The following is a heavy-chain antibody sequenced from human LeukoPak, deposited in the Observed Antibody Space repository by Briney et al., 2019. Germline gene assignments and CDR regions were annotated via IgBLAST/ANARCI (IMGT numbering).Heavy chain of an antibody. CDR2: MNPNSGNT. CDR1: GYTFTSYD. Sequence: ASVKVSCKASGYTFTSYDINWVRQATGQGLEWMGWMNPNSGNTGYAQKFQGRVTMTRNTSISTAYMELSSLRSEDTAVYYCARDKADIVATISWFDPWGQGTLVTVSS. CDR3: ARDKADIVATISWFDP. D-gene: IGHD5-12*01. V-gene: IGHV1-8*01. J-gene: IGHJ5*02.